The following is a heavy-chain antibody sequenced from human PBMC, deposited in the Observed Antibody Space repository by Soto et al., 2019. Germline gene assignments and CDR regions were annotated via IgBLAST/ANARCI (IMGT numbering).Heavy chain of an antibody. D-gene: IGHD2-15*01. CDR2: IYPGDSDT. J-gene: IGHJ6*02. Sequence: GESLKISCKGSGYSFTSLWIGWVRQMPGKGLEWMGIIYPGDSDTRYSPSFQGQVTISADKSISTAYLQWSGLKASDTATYYCARHDSPSVIYYYYGMDVWGQGTTVTVSS. CDR1: GYSFTSLW. CDR3: ARHDSPSVIYYYYGMDV. V-gene: IGHV5-51*01.